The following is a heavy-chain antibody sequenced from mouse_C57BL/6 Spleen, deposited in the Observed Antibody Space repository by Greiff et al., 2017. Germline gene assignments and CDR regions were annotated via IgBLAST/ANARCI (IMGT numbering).Heavy chain of an antibody. Sequence: QVQLQQPGAELVKPGASVKLSCKASGYTFTSYWMQWVKQRPGQGLEWIGEIDPSDSYTNYNQKFKGKATLTVDTSSSTAYMQLSSLTSADSAVYYCARGGGSFKNFFAYWGQGTLVTVSA. J-gene: IGHJ3*01. V-gene: IGHV1-50*01. CDR1: GYTFTSYW. CDR3: ARGGGSFKNFFAY. CDR2: IDPSDSYT.